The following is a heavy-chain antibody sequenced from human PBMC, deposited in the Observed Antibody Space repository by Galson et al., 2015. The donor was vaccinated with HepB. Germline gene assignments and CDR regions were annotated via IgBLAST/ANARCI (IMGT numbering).Heavy chain of an antibody. CDR3: ARLGNEDYHYYGMDV. J-gene: IGHJ6*02. D-gene: IGHD7-27*01. V-gene: IGHV3-21*04. CDR1: GFNFSPYS. CDR2: ISGDSNYI. Sequence: SLRLSCAVSGFNFSPYSMNWVRQAPGKGLEWVSFISGDSNYIYYADSVKGRFTVSRDNAKRSLYLHWTSLKASDTAMYYCARLGNEDYHYYGMDVWGQGTTVTVSS.